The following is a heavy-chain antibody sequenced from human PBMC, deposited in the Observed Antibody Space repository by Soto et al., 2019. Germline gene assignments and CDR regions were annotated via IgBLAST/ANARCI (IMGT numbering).Heavy chain of an antibody. J-gene: IGHJ5*02. V-gene: IGHV1-69*13. Sequence: SVKVSCKASGGTFSSYAISWVRQAPGQGLEWKGGIIPIFGTANYAQKFQGRVTITADESTSTAYMELSSLRSEDTAVFYCARAGQQLVLNCFDPWGQGILVTVSS. CDR1: GGTFSSYA. CDR3: ARAGQQLVLNCFDP. D-gene: IGHD6-13*01. CDR2: IIPIFGTA.